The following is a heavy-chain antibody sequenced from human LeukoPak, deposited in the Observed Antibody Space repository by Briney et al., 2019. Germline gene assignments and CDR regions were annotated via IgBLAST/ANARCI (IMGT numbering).Heavy chain of an antibody. Sequence: GASVKVSCKASGYTFTAYHMHWVRQAPGQGLEWMGIINPSGGSTSYAQKFQGRVTMTRDTSTSTVYMELSSLRSEDTAVYYCARGIAAADSWFDPWGQGTLVTVSS. CDR2: INPSGGST. CDR1: GYTFTAYH. CDR3: ARGIAAADSWFDP. J-gene: IGHJ5*02. D-gene: IGHD6-13*01. V-gene: IGHV1-46*01.